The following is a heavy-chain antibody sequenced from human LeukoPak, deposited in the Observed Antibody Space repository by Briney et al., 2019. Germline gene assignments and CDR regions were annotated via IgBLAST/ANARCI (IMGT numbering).Heavy chain of an antibody. CDR2: INHSGST. CDR3: ARPKGNTIFGRYYGY. D-gene: IGHD3-3*01. CDR1: GGSFSGYY. V-gene: IGHV4-34*01. Sequence: SETLSHTCAVYGGSFSGYYWSWIREPPGKGLEWIGEINHSGSTNYNPSLKSRVTISVDTSKNQFSLKLSSVTAADTAVYYCARPKGNTIFGRYYGYWGQGTLVTVSS. J-gene: IGHJ4*02.